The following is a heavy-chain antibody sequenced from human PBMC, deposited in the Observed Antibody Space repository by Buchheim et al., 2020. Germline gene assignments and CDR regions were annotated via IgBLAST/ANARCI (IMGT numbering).Heavy chain of an antibody. CDR1: GYSFTSYA. CDR2: IKTNTGNP. Sequence: QVQLVQSGSELKKPGASVKVSCKSSGYSFTSYAMNWVRQAPGQGLEWMGWIKTNTGNPTYAQGFTGRFVFSLDTSVSTPYLQISSLKAEDTAVYYCARLWGSNYNSSGYYYPHWYFDLWGRGTL. J-gene: IGHJ2*01. V-gene: IGHV7-4-1*02. D-gene: IGHD3-22*01. CDR3: ARLWGSNYNSSGYYYPHWYFDL.